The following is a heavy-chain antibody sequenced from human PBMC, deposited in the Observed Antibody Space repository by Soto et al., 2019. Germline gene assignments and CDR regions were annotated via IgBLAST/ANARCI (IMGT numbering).Heavy chain of an antibody. D-gene: IGHD3-3*01. CDR1: GFIFSSYG. J-gene: IGHJ4*02. CDR3: ATGHGVTIFGVAQYYFDY. Sequence: QVQLVESGGGVVQPGRSLRLSCAASGFIFSSYGMHWVRQPPGKGLEWVAVISYDGSNKYCADSVKGRFTISRDNSKNTLYLQMNSLRAEDTAVYYCATGHGVTIFGVAQYYFDYWGQGTPVTVSS. CDR2: ISYDGSNK. V-gene: IGHV3-30*03.